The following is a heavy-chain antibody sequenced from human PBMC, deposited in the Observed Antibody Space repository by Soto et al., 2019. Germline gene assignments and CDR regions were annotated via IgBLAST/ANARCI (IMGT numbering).Heavy chain of an antibody. CDR2: IYPGDSDT. J-gene: IGHJ6*03. D-gene: IGHD2-2*02. CDR3: SMFLYCSSTSCYMAVAYMDG. CDR1: GYSFTSYW. Sequence: GESLKISCKGSGYSFTSYWIGWVRQMPGKGLEWMGIIYPGDSDTRYSPSFQGQVTISADKSISTAYLQWSSLKASDTAMYYCSMFLYCSSTSCYMAVAYMDGWGKGTTVTVSS. V-gene: IGHV5-51*01.